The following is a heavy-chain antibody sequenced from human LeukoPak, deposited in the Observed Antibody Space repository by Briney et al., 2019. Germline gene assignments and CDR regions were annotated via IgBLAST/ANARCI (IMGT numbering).Heavy chain of an antibody. CDR3: ARERIAVFDY. J-gene: IGHJ4*02. Sequence: GGSLRLSCAASKFTFSSYEMNWVRQAPGKGLEWVSHINPSGDSIYYADSVKGRFTISRDNAKNSLYLQMNSLRAEDTAVYYCARERIAVFDYWGRGTLVTVSS. CDR2: INPSGDSI. D-gene: IGHD6-19*01. CDR1: KFTFSSYE. V-gene: IGHV3-48*03.